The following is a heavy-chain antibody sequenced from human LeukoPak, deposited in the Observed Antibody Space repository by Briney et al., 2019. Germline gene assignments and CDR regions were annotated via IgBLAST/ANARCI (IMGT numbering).Heavy chain of an antibody. CDR2: SIPSGGST. CDR1: GYTFTSYY. Sequence: ASVKVSCKASGYTFTSYYMHWVRQAPGHGLEWMGISIPSGGSTTYAQKFQGRVTMTKDTSPSTVYMELSSLRSEDTAVYYCAREGSSGYYYFDYWGQGTLVTVSS. D-gene: IGHD3-22*01. V-gene: IGHV1-46*01. CDR3: AREGSSGYYYFDY. J-gene: IGHJ4*02.